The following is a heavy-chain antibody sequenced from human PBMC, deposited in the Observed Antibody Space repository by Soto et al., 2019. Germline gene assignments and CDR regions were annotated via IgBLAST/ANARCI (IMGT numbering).Heavy chain of an antibody. CDR3: AGICSSTSCSSRYYGMDV. Sequence: PSETLSLTCYVSGGSVSSSCWTGIRQSPGKGLESIAYVCSSGSTNYNPSLESRVTISVDTSKNQFSLRLSSVTAADTAVYYCAGICSSTSCSSRYYGMDVWGQGTTVTVS. CDR1: GGSVSSSC. J-gene: IGHJ6*02. V-gene: IGHV4-59*04. CDR2: VCSSGST. D-gene: IGHD2-2*01.